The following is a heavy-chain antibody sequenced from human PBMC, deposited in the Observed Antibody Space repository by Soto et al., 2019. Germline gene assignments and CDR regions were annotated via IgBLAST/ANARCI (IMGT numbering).Heavy chain of an antibody. Sequence: QPGGSLRLSCAASGFTFSGYWMSWVRQAPGRGLEWVANIKQDGTDKYYVDTVKGRFTTSRDNAKNSLYLQMNSLRAEDTAVYYCARGRSNDYFDYWGQGTLVTVSS. J-gene: IGHJ4*02. CDR2: IKQDGTDK. CDR1: GFTFSGYW. D-gene: IGHD2-15*01. CDR3: ARGRSNDYFDY. V-gene: IGHV3-7*04.